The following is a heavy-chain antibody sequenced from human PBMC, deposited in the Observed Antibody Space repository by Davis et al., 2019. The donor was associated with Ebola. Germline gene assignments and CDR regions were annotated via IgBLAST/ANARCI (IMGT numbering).Heavy chain of an antibody. CDR3: ARDGSGSGDEYIYYYYGMDV. Sequence: ASVKVSCKASGYTFTSNYMHWVRQAPGQGLEWMGVINPSGGSTSYAQKFQGRVTMTRDTSTSTVYMELSSLRSEDTAVYYCARDGSGSGDEYIYYYYGMDVWGQGTTVTVSS. J-gene: IGHJ6*02. CDR2: INPSGGST. V-gene: IGHV1-46*01. CDR1: GYTFTSNY. D-gene: IGHD3-10*01.